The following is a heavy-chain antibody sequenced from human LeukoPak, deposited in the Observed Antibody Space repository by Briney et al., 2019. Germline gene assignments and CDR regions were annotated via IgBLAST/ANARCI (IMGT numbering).Heavy chain of an antibody. CDR3: AKYGGGLDP. D-gene: IGHD3-10*01. V-gene: IGHV3-30*02. Sequence: GGSLRLSCEASGLILSNCGMHWVRQAPGEGLAWVAFIRPDGTNENYADSVKGRFTISRDTSKNTLFLHMNSLRAEDTAMYYCAKYGGGLDPWGQGTLVTVSS. J-gene: IGHJ5*02. CDR2: IRPDGTNE. CDR1: GLILSNCG.